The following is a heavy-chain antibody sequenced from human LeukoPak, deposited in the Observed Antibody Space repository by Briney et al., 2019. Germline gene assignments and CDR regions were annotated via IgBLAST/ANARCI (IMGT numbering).Heavy chain of an antibody. Sequence: GSLRLSCAASGFIFSNYAMYWVRQAPGKGLEWVSAISGRSNNTYYADSVKGRFTISRDSSKNTLYLQMNSLRANDTAVYYCAKWGDYDVLTGYYVSDFWGQGTLVTVSS. CDR2: ISGRSNNT. CDR3: AKWGDYDVLTGYYVSDF. D-gene: IGHD3-9*01. J-gene: IGHJ4*02. CDR1: GFIFSNYA. V-gene: IGHV3-23*01.